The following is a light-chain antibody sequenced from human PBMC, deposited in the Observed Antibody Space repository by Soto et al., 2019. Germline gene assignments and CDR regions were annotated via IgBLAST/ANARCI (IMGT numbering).Light chain of an antibody. V-gene: IGKV3D-15*01. Sequence: EIVLTQSPDTLSVSPGDTATLSCRASQSVDNYLAWYQQKPGQPPRLLIYDASTRATGIPARFSGSESGTEFTLTISSLVSEDFAVYFCQQYNNWPLTFGGGTKVETK. CDR1: QSVDNY. CDR2: DAS. J-gene: IGKJ4*01. CDR3: QQYNNWPLT.